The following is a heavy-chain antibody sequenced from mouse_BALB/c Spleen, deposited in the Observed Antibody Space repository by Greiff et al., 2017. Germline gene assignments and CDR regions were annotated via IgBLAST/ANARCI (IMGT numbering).Heavy chain of an antibody. D-gene: IGHD2-4*01. CDR2: IWSGGST. CDR3: ARSGTMITPWFAY. V-gene: IGHV2-2*02. Sequence: VQLQQSGPGLVQPSQSLSITCTVSGFSLTSYGVHWVRQSPGKGLEWLGVIWSGGSTDYNAAFISRLSISKDNSKSQVFFKMNSLQANDTAIYYCARSGTMITPWFAYWGQGTLVTVSA. CDR1: GFSLTSYG. J-gene: IGHJ3*01.